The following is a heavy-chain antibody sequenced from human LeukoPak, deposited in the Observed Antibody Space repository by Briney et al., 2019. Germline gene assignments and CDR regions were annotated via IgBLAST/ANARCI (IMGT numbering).Heavy chain of an antibody. CDR3: ARVRSHRKNYYYYYMDV. CDR1: GGSITGYY. CDR2: INHSGST. V-gene: IGHV4-34*01. Sequence: SETLSLTCTVSGGSITGYYWSWIRQPPGKGLEWIGEINHSGSTNYNPSLKSRVTISVDTSKIQFSLKLSSVTAADTAVYYCARVRSHRKNYYYYYMDVWGKGTTVTVSS. J-gene: IGHJ6*03.